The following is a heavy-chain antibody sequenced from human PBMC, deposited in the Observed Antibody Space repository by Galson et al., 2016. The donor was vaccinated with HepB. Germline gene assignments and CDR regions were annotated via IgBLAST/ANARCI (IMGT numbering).Heavy chain of an antibody. J-gene: IGHJ4*02. CDR1: GGSITSYY. CDR3: ARESPLTLNIDY. V-gene: IGHV4-4*07. D-gene: IGHD3-22*01. Sequence: SETLSLTCTVSGGSITSYYWSWIRQSAGKGLEWIGRFYISGNTNYNPSLKSRATMSVDSSKKQASLKLNSMTAADTAVYYCARESPLTLNIDYWGQGIQVTVSS. CDR2: FYISGNT.